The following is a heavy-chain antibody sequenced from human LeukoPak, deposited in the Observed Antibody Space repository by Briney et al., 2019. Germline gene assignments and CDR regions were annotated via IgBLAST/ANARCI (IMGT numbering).Heavy chain of an antibody. D-gene: IGHD3-10*02. CDR1: GFTFSSYE. CDR2: ISSSGSTI. V-gene: IGHV3-48*03. Sequence: PGGPLRLSCAASGFTFSSYEMNWVRQAPGKGLEWVSYISSSGSTIYYADSVKGRFTNSRDNAKNSLYLQMNSLRAEDTAVYYCAELGITMIGGVWGKGTTVTISS. CDR3: AELGITMIGGV. J-gene: IGHJ6*04.